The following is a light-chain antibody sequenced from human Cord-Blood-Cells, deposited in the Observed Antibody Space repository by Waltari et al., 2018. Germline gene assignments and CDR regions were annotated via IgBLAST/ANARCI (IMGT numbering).Light chain of an antibody. CDR2: GAS. CDR3: QQYGSSPPRT. Sequence: EIVLPQSPGTLSLSPGERATLSCRARQSVSSSYLAWYQQKPGQAPRLLIYGASSRATGIPDRFSGSGSGTDFTLTISRLEPEDFAVYYCQQYGSSPPRTFGQGTKVEIK. J-gene: IGKJ1*01. V-gene: IGKV3-20*01. CDR1: QSVSSSY.